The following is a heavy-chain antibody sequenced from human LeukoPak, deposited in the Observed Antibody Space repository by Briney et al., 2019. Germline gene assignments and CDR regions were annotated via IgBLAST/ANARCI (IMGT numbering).Heavy chain of an antibody. J-gene: IGHJ4*02. D-gene: IGHD3-22*01. V-gene: IGHV3-13*01. CDR1: GFTFSSYD. CDR3: ARGWDYDSGGRPTAYVY. CDR2: IGTAGDT. Sequence: GGSLRLSCAASGFTFSSYDMHWVRQATGKGLEWVSAIGTAGDTYYPGSVKGRFTISRENAKNSLYLQMNSLRAEDTAVYYCARGWDYDSGGRPTAYVYWGQGTLVTVSS.